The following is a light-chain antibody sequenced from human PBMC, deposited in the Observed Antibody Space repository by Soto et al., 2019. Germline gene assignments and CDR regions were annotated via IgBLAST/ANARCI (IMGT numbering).Light chain of an antibody. V-gene: IGKV3-20*01. CDR2: GAS. Sequence: EIGLTHSPGPLSLSLGEKAPLSCRASQSVSSSYLAWYQQKPGQAPRLLIYGASSRATGIPDRFSGSGSGTDFTLTISGLEPEDFAVYYCQQYGSSWTFGQGTKVDIK. CDR3: QQYGSSWT. CDR1: QSVSSSY. J-gene: IGKJ1*01.